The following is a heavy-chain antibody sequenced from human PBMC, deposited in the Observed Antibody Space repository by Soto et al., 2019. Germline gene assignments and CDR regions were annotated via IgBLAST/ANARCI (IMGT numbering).Heavy chain of an antibody. CDR2: IIPIFGTA. J-gene: IGHJ4*02. Sequence: GASVKVSCKASVGTFSSYAISWVRQAPGQGLEWMGGIIPIFGTANYAQKFQGRVTITADESTSTAYMELSSLRSEDTAVYYCARDSQRYYDILTGYYNFDYWGQGTLVTVSS. CDR3: ARDSQRYYDILTGYYNFDY. V-gene: IGHV1-69*13. CDR1: VGTFSSYA. D-gene: IGHD3-9*01.